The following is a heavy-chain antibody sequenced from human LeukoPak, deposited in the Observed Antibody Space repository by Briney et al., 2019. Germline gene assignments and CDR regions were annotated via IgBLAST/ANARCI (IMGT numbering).Heavy chain of an antibody. CDR1: GYTFTGYY. CDR2: INPDSGGT. J-gene: IGHJ5*02. V-gene: IGHV1-2*06. CDR3: AREPATMVRGVLLGRFDP. Sequence: ASVKVSCKASGYTFTGYYMHWVRQAPGQGLEWMGQINPDSGGTNYAQKFQGRVTMTRDTSISTAYMELSRLRSDDTAVYYCAREPATMVRGVLLGRFDPWGQGTLVTVSS. D-gene: IGHD3-10*01.